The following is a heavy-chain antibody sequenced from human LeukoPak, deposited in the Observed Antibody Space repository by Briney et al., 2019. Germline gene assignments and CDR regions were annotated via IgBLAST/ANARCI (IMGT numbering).Heavy chain of an antibody. J-gene: IGHJ4*02. CDR1: GFTFSSYA. CDR3: AKAVLLWCGDGSDFDY. D-gene: IGHD3-10*01. Sequence: PGGSLRLSCAASGFTFSSYAMSWVRQAPGKGLEWVSAISGSGGSTYYADSVKGRFTIPRDNSKNTLYLQMNSLRAEDTAVYYCAKAVLLWCGDGSDFDYWGQGTLVTVSS. CDR2: ISGSGGST. V-gene: IGHV3-23*01.